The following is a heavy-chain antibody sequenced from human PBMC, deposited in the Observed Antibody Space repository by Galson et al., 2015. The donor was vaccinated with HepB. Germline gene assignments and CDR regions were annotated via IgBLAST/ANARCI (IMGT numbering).Heavy chain of an antibody. CDR3: ASIRLSGLAGAFDI. V-gene: IGHV3-23*01. CDR1: GFTFRSYA. D-gene: IGHD3-16*02. J-gene: IGHJ3*02. CDR2: ISVSGDST. Sequence: SLRLSCAASGFTFRSYAMSWVRQAPGKGLEWVSVISVSGDSTYYADSVKGRFTISRDNSKNTLYLQMNSLRAEDTAVYYCASIRLSGLAGAFDIWGQGTMVTVSS.